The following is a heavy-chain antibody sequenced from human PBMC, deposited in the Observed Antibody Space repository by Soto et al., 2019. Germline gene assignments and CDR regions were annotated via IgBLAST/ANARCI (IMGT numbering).Heavy chain of an antibody. Sequence: QVQLVQSGAEVKKPGSSVKVSCKASGDTFSSYAISWVRQSPGQGLEWMGGIIPIFGTANYAQKFQGRVTITAHESTSTAYMEWNRLSSENTALYYCTREGRGYSSRASPMVVWGQGTTVTVSS. D-gene: IGHD2-2*01. CDR2: IIPIFGTA. J-gene: IGHJ6*02. CDR3: TREGRGYSSRASPMVV. V-gene: IGHV1-69*01. CDR1: GDTFSSYA.